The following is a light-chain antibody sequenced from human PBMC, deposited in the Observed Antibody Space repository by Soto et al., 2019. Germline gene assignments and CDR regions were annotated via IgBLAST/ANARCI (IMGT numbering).Light chain of an antibody. V-gene: IGKV1-9*01. CDR1: QVISTS. J-gene: IGKJ1*01. CDR3: KQLFDSPIT. Sequence: GASVTLTSRASQVISTSLAWYQVKPGKATKLLIYAASTLESGVPSRFSATVSGTEFSLTITSLQPEEFATYYCKQLFDSPITFGQGTKVDIK. CDR2: AAS.